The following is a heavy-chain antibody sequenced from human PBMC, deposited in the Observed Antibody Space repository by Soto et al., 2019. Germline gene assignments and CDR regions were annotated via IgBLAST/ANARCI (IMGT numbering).Heavy chain of an antibody. CDR1: GGSISSGGYS. CDR3: AKISACYCSGGRSYLTIDY. J-gene: IGHJ4*02. Sequence: NPSETLSLTCAVSGGSISSGGYSWSWIRQPPGKGLEWIGYIYHSGSTCYNPSLKSRVTISVDRSKNQFSLKLSSVTAADTAVYFCAKISACYCSGGRSYLTIDYWGQGTLVTVSS. CDR2: IYHSGST. D-gene: IGHD2-15*01. V-gene: IGHV4-30-2*01.